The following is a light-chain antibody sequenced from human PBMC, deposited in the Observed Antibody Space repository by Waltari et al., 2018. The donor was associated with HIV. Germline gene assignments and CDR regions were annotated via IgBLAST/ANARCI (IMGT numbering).Light chain of an antibody. CDR2: VAA. CDR3: QQRTNWPPYT. CDR1: QSISAK. Sequence: EIVMTQSPPTLSVSPGQRVTLSCRASQSISAKVAWYQQRPGQAPRLLIYVAATRPTGIPARFSGSGSGTDFTLTISSLEPEDFAVYYCQQRTNWPPYTFGQGTKLEIK. J-gene: IGKJ2*01. V-gene: IGKV3-11*01.